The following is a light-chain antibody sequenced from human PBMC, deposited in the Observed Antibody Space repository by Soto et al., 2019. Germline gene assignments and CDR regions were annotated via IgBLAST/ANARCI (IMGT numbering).Light chain of an antibody. CDR2: DAS. CDR3: QHRSHWPPRT. CDR1: QTVDSY. Sequence: EIVLTQSPATLSLSPGERATLSCRASQTVDSYLVWYQQKPGQAPRLLIYDASIRATGIPARFSGSGSGTDFTLTIISLEPEDFAVYYCQHRSHWPPRTFGGGTKGEIK. V-gene: IGKV3-11*01. J-gene: IGKJ4*01.